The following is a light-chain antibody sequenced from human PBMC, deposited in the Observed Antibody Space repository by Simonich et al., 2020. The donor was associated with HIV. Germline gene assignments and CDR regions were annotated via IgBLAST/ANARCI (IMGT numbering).Light chain of an antibody. CDR2: EVR. J-gene: IGLJ2*01. CDR1: SNDVGGYNY. Sequence: QSALTQPPSASGSPGQSVTISCTGTSNDVGGYNYVSWYPQHPDKAPKLMIYEVRKPPSGVPDRFSGSKSGNTASLTVSGLQAEDEADYYCSSYAGSNNLLFGGGTKLTVL. CDR3: SSYAGSNNLL. V-gene: IGLV2-8*01.